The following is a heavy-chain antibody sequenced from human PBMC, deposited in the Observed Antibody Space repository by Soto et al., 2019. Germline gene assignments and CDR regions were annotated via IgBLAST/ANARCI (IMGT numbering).Heavy chain of an antibody. Sequence: SPTLSLTCAISGDSVSSNSAAWDWIRQSPSRGLEWLGRTYYRSKWYNDYAVSVKSRITINPDTSKNQFSLKLNSVTPEDTAVYYCARTIVVVPAAITDAYYYGMDVWGQGTTVTVSS. J-gene: IGHJ6*02. D-gene: IGHD2-2*01. V-gene: IGHV6-1*01. CDR3: ARTIVVVPAAITDAYYYGMDV. CDR1: GDSVSSNSAA. CDR2: TYYRSKWYN.